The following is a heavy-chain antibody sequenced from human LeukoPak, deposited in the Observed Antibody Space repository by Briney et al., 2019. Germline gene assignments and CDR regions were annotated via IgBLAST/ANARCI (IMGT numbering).Heavy chain of an antibody. D-gene: IGHD6-6*01. J-gene: IGHJ4*02. CDR1: GGSISSNYR. CDR3: ARDSYSSSGLDY. CDR2: IYHSGST. Sequence: SETLSLTCAVSGGSISSNYRWTWVRQPPGKGLEWIGEIYHSGSTNYNPSLKSRVTLSVDKSKNQFSLKLSSVTAADTAVYYCARDSYSSSGLDYWGQGTLVTVSS. V-gene: IGHV4-4*02.